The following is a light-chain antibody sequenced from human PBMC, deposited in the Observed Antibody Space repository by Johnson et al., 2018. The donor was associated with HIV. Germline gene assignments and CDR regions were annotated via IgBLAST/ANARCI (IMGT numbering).Light chain of an antibody. CDR2: ENN. CDR1: SSNIESDY. Sequence: QSVLTQPPSVSAAPGQKVDISCSGSSSNIESDYVSWYQQLPGTAPKLLIYENNKRPSGIPDRFSGSKSGTSATLGITGLQTGDEADYYCGTWDSSLAGVFGIGTTVTVL. V-gene: IGLV1-51*02. J-gene: IGLJ1*01. CDR3: GTWDSSLAGV.